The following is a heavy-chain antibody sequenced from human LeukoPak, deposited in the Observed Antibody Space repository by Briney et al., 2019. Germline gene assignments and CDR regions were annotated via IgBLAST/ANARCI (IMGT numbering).Heavy chain of an antibody. D-gene: IGHD6-19*01. CDR1: GFTFSSYA. J-gene: IGHJ4*02. CDR3: ASLAVAAPGAIFDY. Sequence: GGSLRLSCAASGFTFSSYAMHWVRQAPGKGLEYVSAISSNGGSTYYANSVKGRFTISRDNSKNTLYLQMGSLRAEDMAVYYCASLAVAAPGAIFDYWGQGTLVTVSS. V-gene: IGHV3-64*01. CDR2: ISSNGGST.